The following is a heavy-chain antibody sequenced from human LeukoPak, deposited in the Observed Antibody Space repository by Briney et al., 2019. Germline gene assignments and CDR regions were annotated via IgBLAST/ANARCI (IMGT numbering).Heavy chain of an antibody. Sequence: ASETLSLTCAVSGGSISSGGYSWGWIRQPPGKGLEWIGYIYHSGSTYYNPSLKSRVTISVDRSKNQFSLKLSSVTAADTAVYYCARVPIRTTGPHDAFDIWGQGTMVTVSS. D-gene: IGHD4-17*01. J-gene: IGHJ3*02. V-gene: IGHV4-30-2*01. CDR3: ARVPIRTTGPHDAFDI. CDR2: IYHSGST. CDR1: GGSISSGGYS.